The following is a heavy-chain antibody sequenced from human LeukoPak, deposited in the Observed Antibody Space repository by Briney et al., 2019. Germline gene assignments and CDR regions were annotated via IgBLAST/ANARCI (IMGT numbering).Heavy chain of an antibody. CDR3: ARDNSVGDIAWWFDP. J-gene: IGHJ5*02. CDR2: INPSGGST. Sequence: ASVKVSCKASGYTFTNYHIHWVRQAPGQGLEWMGIINPSGGSTSNAQKFQGRVTMTRDMSTTTDYMELSSLRSEDTAVYYCARDNSVGDIAWWFDPWGQGTLVTVSS. CDR1: GYTFTNYH. V-gene: IGHV1-46*01. D-gene: IGHD3-16*02.